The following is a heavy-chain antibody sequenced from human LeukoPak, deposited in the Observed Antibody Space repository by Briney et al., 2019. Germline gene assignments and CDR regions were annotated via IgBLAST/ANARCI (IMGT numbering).Heavy chain of an antibody. CDR3: ARQGHNFFDY. Sequence: GESLKISCRGSGYSFSNHWIAWVRQMPGKGLEWMGRIDPSDSYTNYSPSFQGHVTISADKSISTAYLQWSTLKASDTAMYYCARQGHNFFDYWGQGTLVTVSS. CDR1: GYSFSNHW. CDR2: IDPSDSYT. J-gene: IGHJ4*02. V-gene: IGHV5-10-1*01.